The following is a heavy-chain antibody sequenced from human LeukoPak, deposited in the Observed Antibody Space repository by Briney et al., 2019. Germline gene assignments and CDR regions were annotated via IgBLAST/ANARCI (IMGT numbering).Heavy chain of an antibody. J-gene: IGHJ6*02. CDR3: ARLRRYSGYASGYYYYGMDV. CDR1: GGSISSYY. V-gene: IGHV4-34*01. D-gene: IGHD5-12*01. Sequence: PSETLSLTCTVSGGSISSYYWSWIRQPPGKGLEWIGEINHSGSTNYNPSLKSRVTISVDMSKNQFSLKLSSVTAADTAVYYCARLRRYSGYASGYYYYGMDVWGQGTTVTVSS. CDR2: INHSGST.